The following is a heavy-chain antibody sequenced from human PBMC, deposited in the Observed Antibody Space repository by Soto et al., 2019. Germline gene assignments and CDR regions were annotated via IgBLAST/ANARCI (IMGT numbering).Heavy chain of an antibody. CDR1: GGTFSSYT. V-gene: IGHV1-69*02. CDR2: VIPILGIA. J-gene: IGHJ4*02. D-gene: IGHD3-10*01. Sequence: QVQLVQSGAEVKKPGSSVKVSCKASGGTFSSYTISWVRQAPGQGLEWMGRVIPILGIANYAQKFQGRVTITADKSTSTAYMELSSLRSEDTAVYYCAHELYGSETKGLFDYWGQGTLVTVSS. CDR3: AHELYGSETKGLFDY.